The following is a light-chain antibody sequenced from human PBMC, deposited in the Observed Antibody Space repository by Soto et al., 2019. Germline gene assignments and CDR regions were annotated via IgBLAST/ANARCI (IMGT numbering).Light chain of an antibody. CDR2: GNI. Sequence: QSVLTQPPSVSGAPGQRVTISCTGSSSNIGAGYDVHWYQQRPGTAPKLLIFGNINRPSGVPDRFSGSKSGTSASLAITGVKAEDEGDYYYQSYDSTRGARYVFATGTKVAAL. CDR1: SSNIGAGYD. CDR3: QSYDSTRGARYV. V-gene: IGLV1-40*01. J-gene: IGLJ1*01.